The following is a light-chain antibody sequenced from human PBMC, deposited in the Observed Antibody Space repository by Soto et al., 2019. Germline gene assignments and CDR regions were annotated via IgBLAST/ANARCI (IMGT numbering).Light chain of an antibody. CDR3: QQYNNWPPTWT. CDR1: HTVSSN. J-gene: IGKJ1*01. CDR2: GAS. Sequence: EVVITQSPGTVSVSPGERATLSCRASHTVSSNLAWYQQNPGQAPRPLIYGASTTATGIPARFSGSGSGTEFTLTISSLQSEDFAVYYCQQYNNWPPTWTFGQGTKVDIK. V-gene: IGKV3-15*01.